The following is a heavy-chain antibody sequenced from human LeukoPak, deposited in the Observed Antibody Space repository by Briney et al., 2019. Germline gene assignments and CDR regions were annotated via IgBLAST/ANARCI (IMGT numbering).Heavy chain of an antibody. V-gene: IGHV3-48*03. CDR2: ISSSGSTI. CDR3: ARGSYSSSWYLDY. J-gene: IGHJ4*02. CDR1: GFTFSSYE. Sequence: GGSLRLSCAASGFTFSSYEMNWVRQAPGKGLEWVSYISSSGSTIYYADSVKGRFTISRDNAKNSLYLQMNSLRAEDTALYYCARGSYSSSWYLDYWGQGTLVTVSS. D-gene: IGHD6-13*01.